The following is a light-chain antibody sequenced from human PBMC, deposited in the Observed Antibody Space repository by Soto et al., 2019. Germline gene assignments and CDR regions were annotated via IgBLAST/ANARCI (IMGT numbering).Light chain of an antibody. CDR2: GAS. V-gene: IGKV3-20*01. Sequence: EIVLTQSPGTLSLSPGERATLSCRASQSVSSSYLAWYQQKPGQAPRLLIYGASSRATGIPDRLSGSGSGTAFTLTISRLETEDFAVYYWQQYASSPTYTFGQGTKLQIK. CDR3: QQYASSPTYT. CDR1: QSVSSSY. J-gene: IGKJ2*01.